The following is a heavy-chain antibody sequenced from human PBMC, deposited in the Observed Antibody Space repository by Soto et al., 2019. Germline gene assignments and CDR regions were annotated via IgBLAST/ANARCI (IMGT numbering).Heavy chain of an antibody. CDR2: ISYDGSNK. V-gene: IGHV3-30-3*01. Sequence: QVPLVESGGGVVQPGRSLRLSCAASGFTFSSYAMHWVRQAPGKGLEWVAVISYDGSNKYYADSVKGRFTISRDNSKNXXYXLXXRLRAEDTAVYYCASLHRALYYDFWSGPYARDFDIWGQGTMVTVSS. D-gene: IGHD3-3*01. CDR3: ASLHRALYYDFWSGPYARDFDI. J-gene: IGHJ3*02. CDR1: GFTFSSYA.